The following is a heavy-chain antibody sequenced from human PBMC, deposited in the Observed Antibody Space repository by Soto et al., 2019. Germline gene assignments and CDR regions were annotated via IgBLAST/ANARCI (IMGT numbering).Heavy chain of an antibody. V-gene: IGHV3-23*01. CDR2: ISGSGGST. J-gene: IGHJ6*03. Sequence: EVQLLESGGGLVQPGGSLRLSCAASGFTFSSYAMSWVRQAPGKGLEWVSAISGSGGSTYYADSVKGRFTVSRDNSKNTLLMQMSSRRAEDMSVYYCAKGRGESVVLIVYFSHYYYYMDFLVKGATVTCSS. CDR3: AKGRGESVVLIVYFSHYYYYMDF. D-gene: IGHD2-8*01. CDR1: GFTFSSYA.